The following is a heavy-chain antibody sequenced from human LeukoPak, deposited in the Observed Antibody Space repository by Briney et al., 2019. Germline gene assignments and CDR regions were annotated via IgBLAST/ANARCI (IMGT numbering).Heavy chain of an antibody. Sequence: ASVKVSCKASGYTFTSYYIHWVRQAPGQVLEWMGIINPSGGTTSYAQKFQGRVTVTSDTSTSTVNMDLSSLRSEDTAVYYCAREAGDYGFDFWGQGTLVTVSS. CDR3: AREAGDYGFDF. CDR2: INPSGGTT. V-gene: IGHV1-46*01. J-gene: IGHJ4*02. CDR1: GYTFTSYY. D-gene: IGHD4-17*01.